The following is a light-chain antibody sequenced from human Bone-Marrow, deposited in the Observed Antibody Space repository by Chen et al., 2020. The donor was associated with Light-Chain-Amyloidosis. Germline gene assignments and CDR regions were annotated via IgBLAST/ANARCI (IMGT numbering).Light chain of an antibody. CDR1: NIGSTS. V-gene: IGLV3-21*02. CDR3: QVWDRSSDRPV. Sequence: SYVLTQPSSVSVAPGQTATIACGGNNIGSTSVHWYQQTPGQAPLLVVYDDSDRPPGIPERLSGSNSGNTATLTISRVEAGDGADYYCQVWDRSSDRPVFGGGTKLTVL. J-gene: IGLJ3*02. CDR2: DDS.